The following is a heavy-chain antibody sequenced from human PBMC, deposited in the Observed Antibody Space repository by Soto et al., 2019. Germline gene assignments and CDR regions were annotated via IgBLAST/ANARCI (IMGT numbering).Heavy chain of an antibody. CDR3: ARTINVDTAMSDY. V-gene: IGHV4-61*01. D-gene: IGHD5-18*01. CDR1: GGSFSSGSYY. J-gene: IGHJ4*02. Sequence: PSETLSLTCTVSGGSFSSGSYYWSWIRQPPGKGLEWIGYIYYSGSTNYNPSLKSRVTISVDTSKNQFSLKLSSVTAADTAVYYCARTINVDTAMSDYWGQGTLVTVSS. CDR2: IYYSGST.